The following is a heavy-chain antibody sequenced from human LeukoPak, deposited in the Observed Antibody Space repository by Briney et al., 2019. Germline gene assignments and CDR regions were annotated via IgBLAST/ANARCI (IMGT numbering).Heavy chain of an antibody. CDR2: IIPIFGTT. D-gene: IGHD3-22*01. CDR3: ARGMGLYYDSSGYYGILDY. Sequence: ASVKVSCKASGGTFSNYTINWVRQAPGQGLEWMRRIIPIFGTTNYAQKFQGRVTITTDESTSTAYMELSSLRSEDTAVYYCARGMGLYYDSSGYYGILDYWGQGTLVTVSS. J-gene: IGHJ4*02. V-gene: IGHV1-69*05. CDR1: GGTFSNYT.